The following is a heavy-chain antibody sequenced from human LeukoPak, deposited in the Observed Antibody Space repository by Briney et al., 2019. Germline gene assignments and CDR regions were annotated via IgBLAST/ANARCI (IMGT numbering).Heavy chain of an antibody. CDR1: GYTFTSYG. D-gene: IGHD3-22*01. V-gene: IGHV1-18*01. J-gene: IGHJ3*02. CDR3: ARVAGAMIVALAADDAFDI. Sequence: ASVKVSCKASGYTFTSYGISWVRQAPGQGLEWMGWISAYNGNTNYAQKLQGRVTMTTDTSTSTAYMELRSLRSDDTVVYYCARVAGAMIVALAADDAFDIWSQGTMVTVSS. CDR2: ISAYNGNT.